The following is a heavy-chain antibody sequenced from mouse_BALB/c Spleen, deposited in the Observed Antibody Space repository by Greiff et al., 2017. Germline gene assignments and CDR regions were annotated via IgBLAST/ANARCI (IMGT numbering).Heavy chain of an antibody. CDR2: ISSGGST. CDR3: ARRYGSSYWYFDV. J-gene: IGHJ1*01. V-gene: IGHV5-6-5*01. Sequence: EVKLQESGGGLVKPGGSLKLSCAASGFTFSSYAMSWVRQTPEKRLEWVASISSGGSTYYPDSVKGRFTISRDNARNILYLQMSSLRSEDTAMYYCARRYGSSYWYFDVWGAGTTVTVSS. D-gene: IGHD1-1*01. CDR1: GFTFSSYA.